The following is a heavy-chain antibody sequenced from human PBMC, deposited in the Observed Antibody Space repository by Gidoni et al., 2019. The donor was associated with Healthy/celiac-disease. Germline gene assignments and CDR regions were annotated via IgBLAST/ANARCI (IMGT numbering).Heavy chain of an antibody. D-gene: IGHD3-3*01. V-gene: IGHV3-21*01. CDR1: GFTFSSYS. CDR2: ISSSSSYI. J-gene: IGHJ4*02. CDR3: ARDPEGPAALYYDFWSGYHY. Sequence: EVQLVESGGGLVKPGGSLRLSCAASGFTFSSYSMNWVRQAPGKGLEWVSSISSSSSYIYYADSVKGRFTISRDNAKNSLYLQMNSLRAEDTAVYYCARDPEGPAALYYDFWSGYHYWGQGTLVTVSS.